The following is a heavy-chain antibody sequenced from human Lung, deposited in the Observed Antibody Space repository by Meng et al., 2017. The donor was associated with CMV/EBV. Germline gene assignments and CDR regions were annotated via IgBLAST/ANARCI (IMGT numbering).Heavy chain of an antibody. CDR3: ARDGSFWSGYYAPVAFDI. D-gene: IGHD3-3*01. Sequence: LTXXASGFTFSSYSMNWVRQAPGKGLEWVSSISSSSSYIYYADSVKGRFTISRDNAKNSLYLQMNSLRAEDTAVYYCARDGSFWSGYYAPVAFDIWGQGTXVTVSS. CDR2: ISSSSSYI. J-gene: IGHJ3*02. V-gene: IGHV3-21*01. CDR1: GFTFSSYS.